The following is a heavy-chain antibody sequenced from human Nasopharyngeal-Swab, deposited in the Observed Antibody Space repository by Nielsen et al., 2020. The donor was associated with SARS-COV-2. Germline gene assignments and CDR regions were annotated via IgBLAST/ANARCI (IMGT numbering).Heavy chain of an antibody. J-gene: IGHJ2*01. CDR2: IGVTSSTR. V-gene: IGHV3-48*04. D-gene: IGHD6-13*01. CDR1: GFIFSNYN. CDR3: ARGGSSWPHWYFDL. Sequence: GGSLRLSCAASGFIFSNYNMNWVRQAPGKGLEWVSYIGVTSSTRYYADSLRGRLTISRDNAKNSLYLQMNSLRAEDTAVYYCARGGSSWPHWYFDLWGRGTLVTVSS.